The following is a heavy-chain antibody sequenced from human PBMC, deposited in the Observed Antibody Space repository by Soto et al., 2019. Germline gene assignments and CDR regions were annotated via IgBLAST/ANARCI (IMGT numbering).Heavy chain of an antibody. D-gene: IGHD5-12*01. CDR3: ASGEGRNGHDPRFAY. Sequence: QMQLVESGGGVVQPGMSLRLSCAVSGFTFTNHGIHWVRQAPGKGLEWVADISYNGIDKWYGDSVKGRVTISRDNFGDTAYLQMNGLRPEDTAVYYCASGEGRNGHDPRFAYWGQGTLVTVSS. CDR1: GFTFTNHG. J-gene: IGHJ4*02. CDR2: ISYNGIDK. V-gene: IGHV3-30*03.